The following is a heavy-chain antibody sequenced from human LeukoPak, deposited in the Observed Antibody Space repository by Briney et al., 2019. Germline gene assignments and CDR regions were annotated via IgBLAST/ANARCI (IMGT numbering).Heavy chain of an antibody. CDR2: IYYSGST. D-gene: IGHD1-26*01. CDR3: ARHVRGGGNYYVGCYYYCMDV. Sequence: SETLSLTCTVSGGSISSSSYYWGWIRQPPGKGLEWIGSIYYSGSTYYNPSLKSRVTISVDTSKNQFSLKLSSVTAADTAVYYYARHVRGGGNYYVGCYYYCMDVWGKGTTVTVSS. J-gene: IGHJ6*03. V-gene: IGHV4-39*01. CDR1: GGSISSSSYY.